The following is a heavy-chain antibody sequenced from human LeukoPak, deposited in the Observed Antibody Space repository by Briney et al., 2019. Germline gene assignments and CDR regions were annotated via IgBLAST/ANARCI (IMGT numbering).Heavy chain of an antibody. CDR2: ISSSSSTI. D-gene: IGHD6-13*01. CDR1: GFTFSSYS. Sequence: PGGSLRLSCAASGFTFSSYSMNWVRQAPGKGLEWVSYISSSSSTIYYADSVKGRFTISRDNAKNSLYLQMNSLRAEDTAVYYCARGGYSSSWIYFDYWGQGTLVTVSS. J-gene: IGHJ4*02. V-gene: IGHV3-48*04. CDR3: ARGGYSSSWIYFDY.